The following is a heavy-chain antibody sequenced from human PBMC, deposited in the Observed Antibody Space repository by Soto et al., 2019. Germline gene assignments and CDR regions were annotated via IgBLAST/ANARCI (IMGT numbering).Heavy chain of an antibody. CDR3: ARSYCGGDCYFDY. J-gene: IGHJ4*02. CDR1: GGTFSSYA. D-gene: IGHD2-21*02. Sequence: SVKVSCKASGGTFSSYAISWVLQAPGQGLEWMGGIIPIFGTANYAQKFQGRVTITADESTSTAYMELSSLRSEDTAVYYCARSYCGGDCYFDYWGQGTLVTVSS. V-gene: IGHV1-69*13. CDR2: IIPIFGTA.